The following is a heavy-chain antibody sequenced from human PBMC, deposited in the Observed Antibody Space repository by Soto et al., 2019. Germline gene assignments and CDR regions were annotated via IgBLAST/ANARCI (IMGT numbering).Heavy chain of an antibody. J-gene: IGHJ4*02. CDR2: IWYDGSNT. CDR3: ARGGVRAQSYDATSGYFFGY. Sequence: QVQLVEPGGGVVQPGRSLRLSCAASGFTFSTYGMNRVRQAPGKGLERVALIWYDGSNTYYADSVKGRFTISRDNSKYTLYLQINSLRAEATALYYCARGGVRAQSYDATSGYFFGYWGQGTLVTVSS. CDR1: GFTFSTYG. D-gene: IGHD3-22*01. V-gene: IGHV3-33*01.